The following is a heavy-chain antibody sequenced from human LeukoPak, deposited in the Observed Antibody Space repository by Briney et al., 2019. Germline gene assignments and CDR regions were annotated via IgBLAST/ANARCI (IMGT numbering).Heavy chain of an antibody. D-gene: IGHD1-26*01. J-gene: IGHJ4*02. CDR2: IYYSGST. Sequence: PSETLSLTCSVSGGSISSSSFYWGWMRQPPGKGLAWFGSIYYSGSTYYNPSLKSRVTISLDTSKNQFSLKLSSVTAADTAIYYCSRESGAFCPFSYWGQGTLVIVPP. V-gene: IGHV4-39*07. CDR3: SRESGAFCPFSY. CDR1: GGSISSSSFY.